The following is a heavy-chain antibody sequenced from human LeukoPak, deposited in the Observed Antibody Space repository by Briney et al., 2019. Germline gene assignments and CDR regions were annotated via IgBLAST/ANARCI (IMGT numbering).Heavy chain of an antibody. Sequence: GASVKVSCKTSGYTFTNYAMHWVRQAPGQRLEWMGWINAGTGNTKSSQKFQGRVTITRDTSASTAYMELSGLRSGDVAVYYCARGGRIKIFGEVIRTVKDDAFDIWGQGTMVTVSS. CDR2: INAGTGNT. CDR1: GYTFTNYA. D-gene: IGHD3-3*01. J-gene: IGHJ3*02. V-gene: IGHV1-3*03. CDR3: ARGGRIKIFGEVIRTVKDDAFDI.